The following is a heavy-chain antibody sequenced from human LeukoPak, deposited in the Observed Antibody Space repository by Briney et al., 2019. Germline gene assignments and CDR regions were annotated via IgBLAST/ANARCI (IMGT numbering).Heavy chain of an antibody. Sequence: GGSLRLSCAASGLTVSSNYMSCVRQAPGKGLEWVSVIYSGGTTYYADSVKGRFTISRDNSKNTLYLQMNGLRAEDTAVYYCARSYGFDWGQGTLVTVSS. J-gene: IGHJ4*02. V-gene: IGHV3-53*01. CDR3: ARSYGFD. CDR1: GLTVSSNY. CDR2: IYSGGTT. D-gene: IGHD5-18*01.